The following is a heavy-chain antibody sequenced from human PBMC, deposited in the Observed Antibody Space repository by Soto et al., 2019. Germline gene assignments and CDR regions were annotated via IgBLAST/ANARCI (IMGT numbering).Heavy chain of an antibody. CDR3: ARHRASSSWSWGMDV. CDR2: IYYSGST. V-gene: IGHV4-59*08. J-gene: IGHJ6*02. Sequence: PSETLSLTCTVPGGSISSYYCSWIRQPPGKGLEWIGYIYYSGSTNYNPSLKSRVTISVDTSKNQFSLKLSSVTAADTAVYYCARHRASSSWSWGMDVWGQGTTVTVSS. D-gene: IGHD6-13*01. CDR1: GGSISSYY.